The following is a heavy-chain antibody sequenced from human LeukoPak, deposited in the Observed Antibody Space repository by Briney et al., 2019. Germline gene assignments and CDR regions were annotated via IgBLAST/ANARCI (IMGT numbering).Heavy chain of an antibody. CDR2: ISSSSSYI. D-gene: IGHD3-9*01. CDR1: GFTFSSYS. Sequence: GGSLGLSCAASGFTFSSYSMNWVRQAPGKGLEWVSSISSSSSYIYYADSVKGRFTISRDNAKNSLLLQMNSLRAEDTAVYYCARDGHYDILTGYFQDWGQGTLVTVSS. V-gene: IGHV3-21*04. J-gene: IGHJ1*01. CDR3: ARDGHYDILTGYFQD.